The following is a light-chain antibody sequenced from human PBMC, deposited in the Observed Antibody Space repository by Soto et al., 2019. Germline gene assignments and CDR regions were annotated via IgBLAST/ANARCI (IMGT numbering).Light chain of an antibody. J-gene: IGLJ2*01. Sequence: QAVVTQPPSASGSPGQSVTISCTGSSSDVGGYNYVSWYQQHPGKAPKLMIYEVSKRPSGVPDRLSGSKSGNTASLTVSGLQAEDEADYYCSSYGASNTVVFGGGTKLTVL. V-gene: IGLV2-8*01. CDR2: EVS. CDR1: SSDVGGYNY. CDR3: SSYGASNTVV.